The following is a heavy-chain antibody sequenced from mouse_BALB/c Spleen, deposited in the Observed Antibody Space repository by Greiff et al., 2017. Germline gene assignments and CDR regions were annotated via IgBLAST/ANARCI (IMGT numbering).Heavy chain of an antibody. J-gene: IGHJ4*01. CDR3: ARTYIGDAMDY. V-gene: IGHV1S81*02. Sequence: QVQLQQPGAELVKPGASVKLSCKASGYTFTSYWMHWVKQRPGQGLEWIGEINPSNGRTNYNEKFKSKATLTVDKSSSTAYMQLSSLTSEDSAVYYCARTYIGDAMDYWGQGTSVTVSS. D-gene: IGHD5-1*01. CDR1: GYTFTSYW. CDR2: INPSNGRT.